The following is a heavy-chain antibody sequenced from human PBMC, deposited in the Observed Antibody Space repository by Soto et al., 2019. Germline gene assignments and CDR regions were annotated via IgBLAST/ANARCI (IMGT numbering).Heavy chain of an antibody. CDR3: ARGGRFWEAVLWVLWWFDP. CDR2: INHSGST. CDR1: GGSFSGYY. Sequence: SETLCLTCAVYGGSFSGYYWSWIRQPPGKGLEWIGEINHSGSTNYNPSLKSRVTISVDTSKNQFSLKLSSVTAADTAVYYCARGGRFWEAVLWVLWWFDPWGEGTLVTVT. V-gene: IGHV4-34*01. D-gene: IGHD3-3*01. J-gene: IGHJ5*02.